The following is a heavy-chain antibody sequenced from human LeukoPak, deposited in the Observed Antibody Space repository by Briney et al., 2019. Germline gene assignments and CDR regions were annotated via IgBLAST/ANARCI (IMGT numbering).Heavy chain of an antibody. CDR3: ARGRDFWSGYGFDY. D-gene: IGHD3-3*01. V-gene: IGHV1-8*01. Sequence: ASVKVSCKASAYAFTSYDINWVRQATGQGLERMGWMNPNSGNTGYAQKFQGRVTMTRNTSISTAYMELSSLRSEDTAVYYCARGRDFWSGYGFDYWGQGTLVTVSS. CDR2: MNPNSGNT. J-gene: IGHJ4*02. CDR1: AYAFTSYD.